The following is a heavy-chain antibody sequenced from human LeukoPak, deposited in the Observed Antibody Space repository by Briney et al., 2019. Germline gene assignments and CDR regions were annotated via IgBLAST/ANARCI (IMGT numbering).Heavy chain of an antibody. CDR1: GFSFDNYA. J-gene: IGHJ6*03. D-gene: IGHD3-3*01. CDR2: IKQDGSEK. Sequence: PGGSLRLSCVASGFSFDNYAMSWVRQAPGKGLEWVANIKQDGSEKYYVDSVKGRFTISRDNAKNLLYLQMNSLRAEDTAVYYCARNHPQAGEASYYDFWSGSYYYYYYMDVWGKGTTVTVSS. CDR3: ARNHPQAGEASYYDFWSGSYYYYYYMDV. V-gene: IGHV3-7*01.